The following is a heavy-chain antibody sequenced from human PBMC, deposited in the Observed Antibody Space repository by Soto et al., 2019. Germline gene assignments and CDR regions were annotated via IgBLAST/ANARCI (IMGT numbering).Heavy chain of an antibody. CDR3: ARDGPRSCITRTPAYYFDY. V-gene: IGHV4-31*02. Sequence: SETLSLTCTVSGGSISSGGYYWSWIRQHPGKGLEWIGYIYYSGSTYYNPSLKSRVAISVDTSKNQFSLKLSSVTAADTAVYYCARDGPRSCITRTPAYYFDYWGQGTLVTVSS. CDR1: GGSISSGGYY. D-gene: IGHD1-20*01. J-gene: IGHJ4*02. CDR2: IYYSGST.